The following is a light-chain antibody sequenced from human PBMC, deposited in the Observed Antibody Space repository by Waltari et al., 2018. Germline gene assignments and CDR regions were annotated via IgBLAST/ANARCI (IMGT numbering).Light chain of an antibody. J-gene: IGKJ3*01. CDR3: QQYNNWPLT. V-gene: IGKV3-15*01. CDR2: DAS. CDR1: QTVTNK. Sequence: DIMMTQSPATLSVSPGDRATLSCGASQTVTNKLAWYQQKPGQAPRPLIYDASPRATGIPARFSGSQSGTEFTLTITSLQSEDFGIYYCQQYNNWPLTFGPGTKVDIK.